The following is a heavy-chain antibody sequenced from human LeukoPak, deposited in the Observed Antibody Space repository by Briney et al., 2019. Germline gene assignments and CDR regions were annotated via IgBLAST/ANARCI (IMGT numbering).Heavy chain of an antibody. J-gene: IGHJ6*04. CDR1: GFTFSSYA. Sequence: GGSLRLSCAASGFTFSSYAMSWVRQAPGKGLEWVSAISGSGGSTYYADSVKGRFTISRDNSKNTLYLQMNSLRAEDTAVYYCAKDIVVVPAAMVGYYYSSGMDVWGKGTTVTVSS. CDR3: AKDIVVVPAAMVGYYYSSGMDV. CDR2: ISGSGGST. V-gene: IGHV3-23*01. D-gene: IGHD2-2*01.